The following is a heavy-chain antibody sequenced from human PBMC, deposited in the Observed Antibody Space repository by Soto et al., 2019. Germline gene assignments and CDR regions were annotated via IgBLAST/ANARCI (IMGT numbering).Heavy chain of an antibody. D-gene: IGHD6-6*01. CDR2: INAGNGNT. CDR1: GYTFTSYA. J-gene: IGHJ6*03. V-gene: IGHV1-3*01. Sequence: ASVKVSCKASGYTFTSYAMHWVRQAPGQRLEWMGWINAGNGNTKYSQKFQGRVTITRDTSASTAYMELSSLRSEDTAVYYCAAFREYSSSPKYIDVWGKGTTVTVSS. CDR3: AAFREYSSSPKYIDV.